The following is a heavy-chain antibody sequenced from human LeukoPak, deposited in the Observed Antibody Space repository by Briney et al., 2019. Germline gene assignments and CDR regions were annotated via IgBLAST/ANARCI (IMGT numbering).Heavy chain of an antibody. Sequence: SETLSLTCAVSGYSISSSNWWGWIRPPPGKGLEWIGYIYYSGSIYYNPSLKSRVTMSVDTSKNQFSLKLSSVTAVDTAVYYCARKGGYYGSSGYYDAFDIWGQGTMVTVSS. CDR2: IYYSGSI. CDR3: ARKGGYYGSSGYYDAFDI. V-gene: IGHV4-28*05. D-gene: IGHD3-22*01. CDR1: GYSISSSNW. J-gene: IGHJ3*02.